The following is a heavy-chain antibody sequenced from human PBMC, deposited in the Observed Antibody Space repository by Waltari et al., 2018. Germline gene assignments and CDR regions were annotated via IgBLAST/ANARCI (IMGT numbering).Heavy chain of an antibody. Sequence: QVQLVQSGAEVKKPGSSVKVSCKAAGGTFSSDTISWVRQAPGQGGEWMGRMMRILGIAKYAQKFKGRVKITADKSTSKAYIEMSSLRAEDTAVYYCARDIPPGSAFDIWGQGTMVNVSS. J-gene: IGHJ3*02. CDR1: GGTFSSDT. V-gene: IGHV1-69*08. CDR2: MMRILGIA. CDR3: ARDIPPGSAFDI.